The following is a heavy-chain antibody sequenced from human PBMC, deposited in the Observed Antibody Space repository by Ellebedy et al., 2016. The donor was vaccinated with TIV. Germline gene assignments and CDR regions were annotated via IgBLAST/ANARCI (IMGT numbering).Heavy chain of an antibody. J-gene: IGHJ5*02. D-gene: IGHD3-16*01. CDR3: ARHGARPPSWFDP. Sequence: SETLSLTXTVSGGSISSYYWSWIRQPPGKGLEWIGYIYYSGSTNYNPSLKSRVTISVDTSKNQFSLKLSSVTAADTAVYYCARHGARPPSWFDPWGQGTLVTVSS. CDR2: IYYSGST. CDR1: GGSISSYY. V-gene: IGHV4-59*13.